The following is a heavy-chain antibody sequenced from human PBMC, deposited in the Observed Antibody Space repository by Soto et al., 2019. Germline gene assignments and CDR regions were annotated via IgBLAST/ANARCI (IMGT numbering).Heavy chain of an antibody. V-gene: IGHV4-59*08. CDR3: ARQVQQRRFDP. D-gene: IGHD6-13*01. Sequence: SETLSLTCTVSGDSISSYYWSWIRQPPGKGLERIGYIYYSGSTNYNPSLKSRVTISVDTSKNQFSLKLSSVTAADTAVYYCARQVQQRRFDPWGQGTLVTVSS. J-gene: IGHJ5*02. CDR2: IYYSGST. CDR1: GDSISSYY.